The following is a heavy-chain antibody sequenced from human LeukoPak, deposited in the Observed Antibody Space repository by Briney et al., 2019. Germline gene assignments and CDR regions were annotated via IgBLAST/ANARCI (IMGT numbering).Heavy chain of an antibody. CDR3: ARFTGAAYYGMDV. CDR1: GYSISSGYY. CDR2: IYYSGST. V-gene: IGHV4-61*01. J-gene: IGHJ6*02. Sequence: SETLSLTCTVSGYSISSGYYWSWIRQPPGKGLEWIGYIYYSGSTNYDPSLKSRVTISVDTSKNQFSLKLSSVTAADTAVYYCARFTGAAYYGMDVWGQGTTVTVSS. D-gene: IGHD1-26*01.